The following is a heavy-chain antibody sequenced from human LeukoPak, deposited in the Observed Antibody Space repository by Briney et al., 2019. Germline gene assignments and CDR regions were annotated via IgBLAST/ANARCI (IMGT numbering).Heavy chain of an antibody. CDR1: GFTFTSYS. J-gene: IGHJ4*02. Sequence: GGSLRLSCAASGFTFTSYSMSWVRQAPGKGLEWVSSISGSAGSTFYADSVKGRFTVSRDNSKNTLYLQMNSLRAEDTALYYCAVDYDVLTGYYTDLGYWGQGTLVTVSS. D-gene: IGHD3-9*01. CDR2: ISGSAGST. V-gene: IGHV3-23*01. CDR3: AVDYDVLTGYYTDLGY.